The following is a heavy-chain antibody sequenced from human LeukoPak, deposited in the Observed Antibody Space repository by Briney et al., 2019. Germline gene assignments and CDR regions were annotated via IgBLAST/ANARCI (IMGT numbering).Heavy chain of an antibody. V-gene: IGHV4/OR15-8*02. CDR3: ASTRRAAVAGRFDS. CDR1: GGSIRSTNW. CDR2: ISLSGQT. J-gene: IGHJ4*02. D-gene: IGHD6-19*01. Sequence: SETLSLTCGVSGGSIRSTNWWSWVRQPPGQGLEWIGEISLSGQTNFNPSLNGRVTMSLDESRNQLSLTLTSVTAADTAIYYCASTRRAAVAGRFDSWGQGTLVTVFS.